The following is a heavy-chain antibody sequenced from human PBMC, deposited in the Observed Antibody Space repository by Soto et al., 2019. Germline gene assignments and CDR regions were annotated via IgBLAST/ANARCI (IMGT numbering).Heavy chain of an antibody. J-gene: IGHJ4*02. CDR3: ARGQDYVWGSYRYRDYFDY. V-gene: IGHV4-30-2*01. D-gene: IGHD3-16*02. CDR2: IYHSGST. CDR1: GGSISSGDYS. Sequence: QLQLQESGSGLVKPSQTLSLTCAVSGGSISSGDYSWSWIRQPPGKGLEWIGYIYHSGSTYYNPSFKIRVTISIDRSKNQFSLKLSSVTAADTAVYYCARGQDYVWGSYRYRDYFDYWGQGTLVTVSS.